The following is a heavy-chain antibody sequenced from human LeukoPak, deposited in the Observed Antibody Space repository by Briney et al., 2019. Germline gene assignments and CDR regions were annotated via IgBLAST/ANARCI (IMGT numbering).Heavy chain of an antibody. CDR3: ARGGYGDYSSYYYGMDV. Sequence: GRSLRLSCAASGFTFSSYAMHWVRQAPGKGLEWVAVISYDGSNKYYADSVKGRFTISRDNSKNTLYLQMNSLRAEDTAVYYGARGGYGDYSSYYYGMDVWGQGTTVTVSS. CDR2: ISYDGSNK. V-gene: IGHV3-30-3*01. D-gene: IGHD4-17*01. CDR1: GFTFSSYA. J-gene: IGHJ6*02.